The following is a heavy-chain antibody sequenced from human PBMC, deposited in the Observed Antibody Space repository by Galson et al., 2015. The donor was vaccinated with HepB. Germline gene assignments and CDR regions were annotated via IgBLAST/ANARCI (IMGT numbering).Heavy chain of an antibody. Sequence: SLRLSCAASGFTFSSYAMHWVRQAPGKGLEWVAVISYDGSNKYYADSVKGRFTISRDNSKNTLYLQMNSLRAEDTAVYYCARESWLGLHFDYWGQGTLVTVSS. CDR3: ARESWLGLHFDY. V-gene: IGHV3-30-3*01. CDR2: ISYDGSNK. J-gene: IGHJ4*02. D-gene: IGHD6-19*01. CDR1: GFTFSSYA.